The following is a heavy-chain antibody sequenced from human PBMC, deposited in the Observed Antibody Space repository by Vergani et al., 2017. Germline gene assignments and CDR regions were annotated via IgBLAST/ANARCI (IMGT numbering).Heavy chain of an antibody. D-gene: IGHD6-13*01. V-gene: IGHV3-9*01. CDR2: ISWNSGRI. J-gene: IGHJ4*02. Sequence: EVQLVESGGGLVQPGRSLRLSCAASGFSFDDYDMHWVRQAPGKGLEWVSGISWNSGRIVYADSVKGRFTISRDNAKNSLYRQMNSPRAEDTALYYCARSSSWYIYFDYWGQGTLVTVSS. CDR3: ARSSSWYIYFDY. CDR1: GFSFDDYD.